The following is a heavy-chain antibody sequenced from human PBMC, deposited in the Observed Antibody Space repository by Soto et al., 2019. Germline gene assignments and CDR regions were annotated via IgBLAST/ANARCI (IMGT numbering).Heavy chain of an antibody. Sequence: QVQLQESGPGLVKPSETLSLTCTVSGGSISSYYWSWIRQPPGKGLEWIGNIYYSGSTTYNPSLKSRVTISVDTSKNQFSLKLTSVTAADTAVYYCARDQGLYSSSWYDWFDPWGQGTLVTVSS. CDR1: GGSISSYY. CDR2: IYYSGST. CDR3: ARDQGLYSSSWYDWFDP. J-gene: IGHJ5*02. D-gene: IGHD6-13*01. V-gene: IGHV4-59*01.